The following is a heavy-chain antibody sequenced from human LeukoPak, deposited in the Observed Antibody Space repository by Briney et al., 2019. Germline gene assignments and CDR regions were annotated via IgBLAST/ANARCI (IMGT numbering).Heavy chain of an antibody. CDR3: AKQDVVADAFDI. J-gene: IGHJ3*02. V-gene: IGHV4-61*01. D-gene: IGHD2-21*01. CDR2: IYYSGST. Sequence: SQTLSLTCTVSGGSISSGSYYWSWIRQPPGKGLEWIGYIYYSGSTNYNPSLKSRVTISVDTSKNQFSLKLSSVTAADTAVYYCAKQDVVADAFDIWGQGTMVTVSS. CDR1: GGSISSGSYY.